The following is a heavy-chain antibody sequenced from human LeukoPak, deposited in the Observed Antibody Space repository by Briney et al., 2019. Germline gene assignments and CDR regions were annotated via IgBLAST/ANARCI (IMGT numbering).Heavy chain of an antibody. CDR2: CDPEDGET. D-gene: IGHD3-9*01. V-gene: IGHV1-24*01. CDR3: ATVGFYDILTGYFY. J-gene: IGHJ4*02. Sequence: ASVKVSCKVSGYTFTELCIHWVRQAPGKGLEWMGGCDPEDGETLYAQKFQGRVTMTEDTSTDTAYMELSSLRSEDTAVYYCATVGFYDILTGYFYWGQGTLVTVSS. CDR1: GYTFTELC.